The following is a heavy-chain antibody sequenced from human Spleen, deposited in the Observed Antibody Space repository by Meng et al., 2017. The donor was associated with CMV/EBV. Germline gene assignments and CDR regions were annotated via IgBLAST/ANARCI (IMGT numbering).Heavy chain of an antibody. J-gene: IGHJ4*02. Sequence: GESLKISCAACGFTFSSYDMHWVRQATGKGLEWVSAIGTAGDTYYPGSVKGQFTISRENAKNSLYLQMNSLRAGDTAVYYCARDRGPPVVEIPVGMSRYFDYWGQGSLVTVSS. D-gene: IGHD2-2*01. V-gene: IGHV3-13*03. CDR3: ARDRGPPVVEIPVGMSRYFDY. CDR2: IGTAGDT. CDR1: GFTFSSYD.